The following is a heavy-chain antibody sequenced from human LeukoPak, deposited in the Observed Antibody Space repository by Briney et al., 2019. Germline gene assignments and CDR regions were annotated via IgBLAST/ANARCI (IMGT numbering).Heavy chain of an antibody. V-gene: IGHV4-34*01. CDR3: ARPIVGATTDAFDI. CDR1: GFTFSSYA. Sequence: GSLRLSCAASGFTFSSYAMSWIRQPPGKGLEWIGEINHSGSTNYNPSLKSRVTVSVDTSKNQFSLKLSSVTAADTAVYYCARPIVGATTDAFDIWGQGTMVTVSS. D-gene: IGHD1-26*01. J-gene: IGHJ3*02. CDR2: INHSGST.